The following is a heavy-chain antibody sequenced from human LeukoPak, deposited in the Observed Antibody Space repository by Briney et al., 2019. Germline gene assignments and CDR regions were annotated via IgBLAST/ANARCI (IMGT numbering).Heavy chain of an antibody. D-gene: IGHD6-19*01. V-gene: IGHV3-23*01. Sequence: GGSLRLSCAGSGFTFSRYTMSWVCQAPGKGLEWVSVIGAAGVTYYAESVKGRFIISRDNDKNTVYLQMNCLSAEDTAVYYCVRDDDMSSGWYELDYWGQGTLVTVSS. CDR3: VRDDDMSSGWYELDY. CDR2: IGAAGVT. CDR1: GFTFSRYT. J-gene: IGHJ4*02.